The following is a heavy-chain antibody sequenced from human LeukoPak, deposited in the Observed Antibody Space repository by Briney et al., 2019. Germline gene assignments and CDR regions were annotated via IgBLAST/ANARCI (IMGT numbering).Heavy chain of an antibody. CDR1: GYSISSGYY. CDR3: ARRGRDKARLGYYYYYMDV. CDR2: IYHSGST. Sequence: KPSETLSPTCAVSGYSISSGYYWGWIRQRPGKGLERIGIIYHSGSTYYNPSLQSRVTISVDTSKNQFALKLNSVTAADTAVYYCARRGRDKARLGYYYYYMDVWGKGTTVTVSS. D-gene: IGHD6-19*01. J-gene: IGHJ6*03. V-gene: IGHV4-38-2*01.